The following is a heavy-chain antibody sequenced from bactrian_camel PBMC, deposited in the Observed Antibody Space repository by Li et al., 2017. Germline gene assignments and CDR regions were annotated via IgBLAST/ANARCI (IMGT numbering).Heavy chain of an antibody. CDR3: AITCRVSEGGGGVRY. CDR2: IDNDGNI. D-gene: IGHD3*01. CDR1: GATNARYC. J-gene: IGHJ4*01. Sequence: HVQLVESGGGAVEDGGSLRLSCAASGATNARYCLGWFRQAPGKEREGIAVIDNDGNIDYADSVKGRFTISRENAKNTVYLQMNSLKPEDTAMYYCAITCRVSEGGGGVRYWGQGTQVTVS. V-gene: IGHV3S55*01.